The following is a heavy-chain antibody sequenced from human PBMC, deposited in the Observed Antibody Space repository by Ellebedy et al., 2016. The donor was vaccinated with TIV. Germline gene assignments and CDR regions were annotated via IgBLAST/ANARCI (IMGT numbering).Heavy chain of an antibody. V-gene: IGHV5-51*01. CDR1: GYSFTNYW. J-gene: IGHJ4*02. D-gene: IGHD4-17*01. CDR3: ARVGDGDFLDY. Sequence: GESLKISCKGSGYSFTNYWIAWVRQMPGKGLEWVGIIYLHDSDTRYSPSFQGQVTISADKSISTAFLQWSSLKASDTAVYYCARVGDGDFLDYWGQGTLVTVSS. CDR2: IYLHDSDT.